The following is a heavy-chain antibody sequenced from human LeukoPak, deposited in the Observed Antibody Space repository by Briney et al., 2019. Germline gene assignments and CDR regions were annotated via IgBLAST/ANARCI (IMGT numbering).Heavy chain of an antibody. CDR3: ARDSSGYQ. CDR1: GFTFSTYW. V-gene: IGHV3-7*01. Sequence: TGGSLRLSCAASGFTFSTYWMSWVSQDPGKGLGWVANIKEDGSEKYNGDSVKGRLTISRDNAKISLYLEMNSLRVEDTAVYYCARDSSGYQWGQGTLVTVSS. D-gene: IGHD3-22*01. CDR2: IKEDGSEK. J-gene: IGHJ4*02.